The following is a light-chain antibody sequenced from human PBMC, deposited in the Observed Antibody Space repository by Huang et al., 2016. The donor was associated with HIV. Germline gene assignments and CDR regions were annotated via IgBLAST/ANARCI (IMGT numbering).Light chain of an antibody. CDR1: QDISKS. CDR2: AAS. V-gene: IGKV1-NL1*01. CDR3: QQYYTTPLA. J-gene: IGKJ1*01. Sequence: DIQMTQSPSSLSASVGDRVTITCRASQDISKSLAWYQQRPGKAPKLLLFAASSLVSGVPSRFSGSGSGTDYTLVISSLQPEDFASYYCQQYYTTPLAFGQGTKVEV.